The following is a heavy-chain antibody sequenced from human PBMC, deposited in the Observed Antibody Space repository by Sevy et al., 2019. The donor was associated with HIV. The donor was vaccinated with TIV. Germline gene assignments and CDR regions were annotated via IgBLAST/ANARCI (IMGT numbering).Heavy chain of an antibody. CDR3: ARDQHDYGGNLRTGWFDP. CDR1: GFTFSSYD. J-gene: IGHJ5*02. D-gene: IGHD4-17*01. V-gene: IGHV3-30-3*01. CDR2: ISDDGSNK. Sequence: GGSLRLSCAASGFTFSSYDMHWVRQAPGKGLEWVAVISDDGSNKYYADSVKGRFTISRDNSKNTLYLQMNSLRAEDTAVYYCARDQHDYGGNLRTGWFDPWGQGSLVTVSS.